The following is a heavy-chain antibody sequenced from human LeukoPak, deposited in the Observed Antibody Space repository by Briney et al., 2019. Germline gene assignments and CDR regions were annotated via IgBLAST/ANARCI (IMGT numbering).Heavy chain of an antibody. D-gene: IGHD3-10*02. V-gene: IGHV3-23*01. CDR3: AELGITMIGGV. J-gene: IGHJ6*04. Sequence: GGSLRLSCAASGFTFSSYAMSWVRQAPGKGLEWVSAISGSGDSTYYADSVKGRFTISRDNAKNSLYLHMNSLRAEDTAVYYWAELGITMIGGVWGKGTKVTISS. CDR2: ISGSGDST. CDR1: GFTFSSYA.